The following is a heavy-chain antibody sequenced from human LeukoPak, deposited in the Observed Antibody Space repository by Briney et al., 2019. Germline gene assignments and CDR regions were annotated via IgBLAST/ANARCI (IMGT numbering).Heavy chain of an antibody. CDR3: VRGIVRRGYFDY. CDR1: GFTFNTYD. V-gene: IGHV3-13*01. Sequence: GGSLRLFCAASGFTFNTYDIHWVRPTTARSLEWVSAIGTAGDTYYVDSVKRRFTISRENAKNSLYLQMNSLRAGDTAVYYCVRGIVRRGYFDYWGQGALVTVSS. CDR2: IGTAGDT. J-gene: IGHJ4*02. D-gene: IGHD3-10*01.